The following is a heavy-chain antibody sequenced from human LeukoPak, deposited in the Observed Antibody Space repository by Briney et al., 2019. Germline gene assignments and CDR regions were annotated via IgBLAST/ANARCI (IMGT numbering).Heavy chain of an antibody. Sequence: GGSLRLSCAASGFVLSDYGIHWVRQGIGKGLDWVSGIGSAGDKYYAGSERGRFTISRENAENFVYLQMNGLRAEDTAIYYCVRAKRETSSRPWTSGMDVWGQGTTVTVSS. CDR3: VRAKRETSSRPWTSGMDV. J-gene: IGHJ6*02. CDR1: GFVLSDYG. V-gene: IGHV3-13*01. D-gene: IGHD3/OR15-3a*01. CDR2: IGSAGDK.